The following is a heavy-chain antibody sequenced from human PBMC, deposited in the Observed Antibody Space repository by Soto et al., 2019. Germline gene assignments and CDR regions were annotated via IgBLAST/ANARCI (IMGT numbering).Heavy chain of an antibody. Sequence: QLQLQESGPGLVKPSETLSLTCTVSGDSISSSNDYWGWIRQPPGKGLEWIGTIYYSGSTYYNPSLKGRATITVDTPKNQFSRKLCSVTAADTADYYCARHSGYTGSSRFDPWGQGTLVTVSS. J-gene: IGHJ5*02. D-gene: IGHD6-6*01. V-gene: IGHV4-39*01. CDR3: ARHSGYTGSSRFDP. CDR2: IYYSGST. CDR1: GDSISSSNDY.